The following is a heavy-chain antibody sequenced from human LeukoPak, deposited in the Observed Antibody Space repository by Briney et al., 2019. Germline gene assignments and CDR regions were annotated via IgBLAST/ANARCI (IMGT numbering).Heavy chain of an antibody. CDR2: ISPGGETP. V-gene: IGHV3-23*01. J-gene: IGHJ4*02. CDR3: AKDRAFGQFLWGNDY. CDR1: GFTFSVHG. Sequence: GGSLRLSCAASGFTFSVHGINWVRQAPGKGLEWVSAISPGGETPYYADSVKGRFSISRDNSKGTVSLQMNSLRAEDTALYYCAKDRAFGQFLWGNDYWGQGTLVTVSS. D-gene: IGHD3-10*01.